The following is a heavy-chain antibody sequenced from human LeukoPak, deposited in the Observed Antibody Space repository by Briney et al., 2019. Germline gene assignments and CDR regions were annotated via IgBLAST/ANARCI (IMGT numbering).Heavy chain of an antibody. V-gene: IGHV3-30*18. CDR3: AEDRPWFDP. CDR1: GFTFSIYG. CDR2: ISYDGSNK. J-gene: IGHJ5*02. D-gene: IGHD6-6*01. Sequence: PGRSLRLSCAASGFTFSIYGMHWVRQAPGKGLEWVAVISYDGSNKYYADSVKGRFTNSRDNSKNTLYLQMNNLRAEDTAVYYCAEDRPWFDPWGQGTLVTVSS.